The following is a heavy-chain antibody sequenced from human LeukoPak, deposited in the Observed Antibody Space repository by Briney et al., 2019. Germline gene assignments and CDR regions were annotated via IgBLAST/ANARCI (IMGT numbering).Heavy chain of an antibody. Sequence: ASVKVSCKASGYTFTSYGISWVRQAPGQGLEWMGWISAYNGNTNYAQKLQGRVTMTTDTSTSTAYMELSSLRSEDTAVYYCASQIAVASYNWFDPWGQGTLVTVSS. CDR1: GYTFTSYG. J-gene: IGHJ5*02. D-gene: IGHD6-19*01. CDR3: ASQIAVASYNWFDP. V-gene: IGHV1-18*01. CDR2: ISAYNGNT.